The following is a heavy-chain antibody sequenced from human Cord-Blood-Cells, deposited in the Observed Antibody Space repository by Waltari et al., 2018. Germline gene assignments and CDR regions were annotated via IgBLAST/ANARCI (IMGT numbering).Heavy chain of an antibody. CDR2: IYYSGST. V-gene: IGHV4-39*01. CDR3: ARHNRWMVTMIVDAFDI. D-gene: IGHD3-22*01. Sequence: QLQLQESGPGLVKPSETLSRTCPVSAGSISRSSYYLGWLRQPPGKGLEWIGSIYYSGSTYYNPSLKSRVTISVDTSKNQFSLKLSSVTAADTAVYYCARHNRWMVTMIVDAFDIWGQGTMVTVSS. CDR1: AGSISRSSYY. J-gene: IGHJ3*02.